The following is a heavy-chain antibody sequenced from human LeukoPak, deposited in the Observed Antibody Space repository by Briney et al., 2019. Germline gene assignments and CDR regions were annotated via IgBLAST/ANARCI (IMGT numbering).Heavy chain of an antibody. CDR2: ISYDGSNK. D-gene: IGHD6-6*01. CDR3: AKAADIFEYSSSSEINFDY. CDR1: GFTFSSYA. Sequence: PGRSLRLSCAASGFTFSSYAMHWVRQAPGKGLEWVAVISYDGSNKYYADSVKGRFTISRDNSKNTLYLQMNSLRAEDTAVYYCAKAADIFEYSSSSEINFDYWGQGTLVTVSS. J-gene: IGHJ4*02. V-gene: IGHV3-30-3*01.